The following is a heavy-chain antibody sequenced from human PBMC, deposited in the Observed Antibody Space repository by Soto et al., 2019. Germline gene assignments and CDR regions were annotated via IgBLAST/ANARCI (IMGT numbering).Heavy chain of an antibody. CDR3: AKDDCSGGSCYSFIDY. D-gene: IGHD2-15*01. V-gene: IGHV3-9*01. Sequence: GGSLRLSCAASGFTFDDYAMHWVRQAPGKGLEWVSGISWNSGSIGYADSVKGRFTISRDNAKNSLYLQMNSLRAEDTALYYCAKDDCSGGSCYSFIDYWGQGTLVTVS. CDR1: GFTFDDYA. J-gene: IGHJ4*02. CDR2: ISWNSGSI.